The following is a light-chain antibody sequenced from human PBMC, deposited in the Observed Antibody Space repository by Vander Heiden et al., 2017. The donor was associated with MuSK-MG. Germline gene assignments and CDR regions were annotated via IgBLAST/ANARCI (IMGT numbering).Light chain of an antibody. Sequence: QSVLTQPPSVSGAPGQRVTISCTGSSSNIGTGYDVHWYQQLPGTAPKLLIYSNNNRPSGVPDRFSGSKSGTSASLAITGLQADDEADYYCQSYDSSLSGYVFGTGTKVNVL. CDR2: SNN. V-gene: IGLV1-40*01. CDR1: SSNIGTGYD. J-gene: IGLJ1*01. CDR3: QSYDSSLSGYV.